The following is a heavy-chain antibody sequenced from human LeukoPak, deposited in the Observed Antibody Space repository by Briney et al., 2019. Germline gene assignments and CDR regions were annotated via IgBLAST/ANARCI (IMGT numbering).Heavy chain of an antibody. Sequence: WGSLCLSCEASGFSLSAYAMTWVCQAPGKGLEWVSSIGSDNKPHYSESVKGRFAISRDNSKNTLYLQMNSLRAEDTAVYYCAIPRGTTGGTVKSFDSWGQGTLVTVSS. D-gene: IGHD4-11*01. V-gene: IGHV3-23*05. J-gene: IGHJ5*01. CDR1: GFSLSAYA. CDR2: IGSDNKP. CDR3: AIPRGTTGGTVKSFDS.